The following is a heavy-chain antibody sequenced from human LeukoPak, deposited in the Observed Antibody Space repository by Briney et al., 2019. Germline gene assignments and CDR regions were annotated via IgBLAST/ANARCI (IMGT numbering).Heavy chain of an antibody. CDR2: IRYDGSNK. Sequence: SGGSLRLSCAASGFTFSSYGMRWVRQAPGKGLEWVAFIRYDGSNKYYADSVKGRFTISRDNSKNTLYLQMNSLRAEDTAVYYCAKDNKQWLVGLPYYFDYWGQGTLVTVSS. J-gene: IGHJ4*02. D-gene: IGHD6-19*01. CDR1: GFTFSSYG. V-gene: IGHV3-30*02. CDR3: AKDNKQWLVGLPYYFDY.